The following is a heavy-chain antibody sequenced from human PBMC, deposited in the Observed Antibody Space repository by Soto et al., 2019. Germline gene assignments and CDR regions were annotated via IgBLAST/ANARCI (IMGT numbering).Heavy chain of an antibody. Sequence: QMQLQESGPGLVRPSEALSLTCTVSNGSISSPIYYWGWIRRPPGKGLEWIGSIHQTGSTYYNPSLQGRVTISVDTSKNQFSLKLSSVTAADTAMYFCAGRSSLASVQLFFREISNYNWFDPWGQGTLVTVSS. J-gene: IGHJ5*02. V-gene: IGHV4-39*01. CDR1: NGSISSPIYY. D-gene: IGHD1-1*01. CDR3: AGRSSLASVQLFFREISNYNWFDP. CDR2: IHQTGST.